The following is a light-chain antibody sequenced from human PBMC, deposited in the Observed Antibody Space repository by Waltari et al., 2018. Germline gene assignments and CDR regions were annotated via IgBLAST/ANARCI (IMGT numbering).Light chain of an antibody. V-gene: IGKV1-5*03. CDR3: QQYNSYSGT. CDR1: QSISSW. CDR2: KAS. J-gene: IGKJ2*02. Sequence: DTQMTQSPSTLPASVGDRVTITCRASQSISSWLAWYQQKPGKAPKLLIYKASSLESGVPSRFSGSGSGTEFTLTISSLQPDDFATYYCQQYNSYSGTFGQGTKLEIK.